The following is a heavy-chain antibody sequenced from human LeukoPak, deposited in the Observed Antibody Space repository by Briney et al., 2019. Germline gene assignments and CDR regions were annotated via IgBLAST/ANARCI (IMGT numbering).Heavy chain of an antibody. CDR2: ISAYNGNT. CDR3: ARDNIVTGQSGY. J-gene: IGHJ4*02. D-gene: IGHD2-21*01. V-gene: IGHV1-18*01. CDR1: GYPFTTFG. Sequence: ASVKVSCKASGYPFTTFGINWVRQAPGQGLEWMGWISAYNGNTNYAQKFQGRVTITADKSTSTAYMELSSLRSEDTAVYYCARDNIVTGQSGYWGQGTLVTVSS.